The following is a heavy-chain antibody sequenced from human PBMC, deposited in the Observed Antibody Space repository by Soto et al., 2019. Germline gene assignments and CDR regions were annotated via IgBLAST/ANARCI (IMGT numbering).Heavy chain of an antibody. Sequence: LRLSCVGTGLNFDDFAMHWVRQAPGKGLEGVSGITWNSRCLAYADSVKGRFTISRDNARTSLYLQMDSLRDEDTALYYCAKGRYDFWSPYYFDSWGQGTLVTVSS. D-gene: IGHD3-3*01. V-gene: IGHV3-9*01. CDR1: GLNFDDFA. CDR2: ITWNSRCL. J-gene: IGHJ4*02. CDR3: AKGRYDFWSPYYFDS.